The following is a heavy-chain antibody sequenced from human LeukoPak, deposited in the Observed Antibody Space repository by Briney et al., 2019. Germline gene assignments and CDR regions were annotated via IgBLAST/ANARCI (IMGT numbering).Heavy chain of an antibody. CDR2: IYYSGST. CDR3: ARAGLDYYYGMDV. V-gene: IGHV4-59*01. CDR1: GGSISSYY. J-gene: IGHJ6*02. Sequence: SETLSLTCTVSGGSISSYYWSWIRQPPGKGLEWIGYIYYSGSTNYSPSLKSRVTISVDTSKNQFSLKLSSVTAADTAVYYCARAGLDYYYGMDVWGQGTTVTVSS.